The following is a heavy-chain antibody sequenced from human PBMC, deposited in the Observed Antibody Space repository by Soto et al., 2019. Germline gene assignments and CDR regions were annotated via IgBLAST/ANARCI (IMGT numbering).Heavy chain of an antibody. CDR1: GFTFDDYA. Sequence: EVQLVESGGGLVQPGRSLRLSCAASGFTFDDYAMHWVRQAPGKGLEGVSGISWNSGSIGYADSVKGRFTISRDNAKNSLYLQMNSLRAEDTALYYCAKDDDPDILPPSDPWGQGTLVTVSS. CDR2: ISWNSGSI. CDR3: AKDDDPDILPPSDP. J-gene: IGHJ5*02. D-gene: IGHD2-8*01. V-gene: IGHV3-9*01.